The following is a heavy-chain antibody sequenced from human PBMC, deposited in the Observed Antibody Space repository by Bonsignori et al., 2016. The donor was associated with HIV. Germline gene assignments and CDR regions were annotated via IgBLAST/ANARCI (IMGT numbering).Heavy chain of an antibody. CDR2: IYHTGHT. J-gene: IGHJ5*02. CDR3: AREGYSGYDFGGDFDP. D-gene: IGHD5-12*01. V-gene: IGHV4-38-2*02. CDR1: GYSISVAYY. Sequence: QVQLQESGPGLVKPSETLSLTCGVSGYSISVAYYWGWIRQSPGKGLEWIGSIYHTGHTYYNPSLKSRVTISVDTSKNQFSLRLSSVTVADTAVYYCAREGYSGYDFGGDFDPWGQGTLVTVSS.